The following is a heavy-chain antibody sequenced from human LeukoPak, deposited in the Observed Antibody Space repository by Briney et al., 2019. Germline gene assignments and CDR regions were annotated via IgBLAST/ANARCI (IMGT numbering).Heavy chain of an antibody. D-gene: IGHD6-13*01. CDR2: IYHSGST. V-gene: IGHV4-30-2*01. Sequence: SETLSLTCAVSGGSISSGGYSWSWIRQPPGKGLEWIGYIYHSGSTYYNPSLKSRVTISVDRSKNQFSLKLSSVTAADTAVYYCARVSVGSSWYGGSYWFDPWGQGTLVTVSS. CDR3: ARVSVGSSWYGGSYWFDP. CDR1: GGSISSGGYS. J-gene: IGHJ5*02.